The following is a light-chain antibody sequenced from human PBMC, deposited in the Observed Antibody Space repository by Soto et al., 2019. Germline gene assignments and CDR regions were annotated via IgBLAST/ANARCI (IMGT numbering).Light chain of an antibody. CDR3: QSYDSFLSGWV. CDR2: ANS. CDR1: SSNIGAGYG. J-gene: IGLJ3*02. V-gene: IGLV1-40*01. Sequence: QSVLTQPPSVSGAPGQRVTISCTGSSSNIGAGYGVHWYQQLPATAPKLLIYANSNRPSGVPDRFSGSKSGTSASLAITGVQAEDEADYSCQSYDSFLSGWVLGGGTKLAVL.